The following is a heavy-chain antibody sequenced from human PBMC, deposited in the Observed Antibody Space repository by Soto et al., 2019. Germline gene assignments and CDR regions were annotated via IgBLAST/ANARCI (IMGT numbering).Heavy chain of an antibody. Sequence: SETLSLTCAVYGGSFSGYYWTWIRQPPGTGLEWIGEINHSGSTNYNPSLKSRVTISVDTSKNQFSLKLTSVTAADTAVYYCARGHITSWRDVGYFDLWGQGALVTVSS. D-gene: IGHD2-2*01. J-gene: IGHJ4*02. V-gene: IGHV4-34*01. CDR1: GGSFSGYY. CDR2: INHSGST. CDR3: ARGHITSWRDVGYFDL.